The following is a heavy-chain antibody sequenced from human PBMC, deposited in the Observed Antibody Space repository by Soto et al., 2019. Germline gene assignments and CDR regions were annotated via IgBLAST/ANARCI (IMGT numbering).Heavy chain of an antibody. CDR1: GFTFRKFW. CDR3: AIQDCTNDVCLEAAVTVGGALES. V-gene: IGHV3-74*01. D-gene: IGHD2-8*01. Sequence: EVQLVQSGGGLAQPGKSLRLSCAASGFTFRKFWMHWVRQVPGKGPVWVSYISSDGTTTDYADSVKGRFTISRHNAKDTLYLQMDSLRAEDTAVYYCAIQDCTNDVCLEAAVTVGGALESWGQGTLVTVSS. J-gene: IGHJ1*01. CDR2: ISSDGTTT.